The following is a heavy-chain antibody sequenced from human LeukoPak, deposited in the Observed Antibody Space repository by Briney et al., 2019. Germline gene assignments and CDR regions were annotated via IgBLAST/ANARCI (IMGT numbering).Heavy chain of an antibody. D-gene: IGHD3-22*01. Sequence: PGRSLRLSCAASGFTFSSYGMHWVRQAPGKGLEWVAVISYDGSNKYYADSVKGRFTISRDNSKNTLYLQMNSLRAEDTAVYYCAKLYEGYYDSSGYPPNGALDIWGQGTMVTVSS. J-gene: IGHJ3*02. CDR3: AKLYEGYYDSSGYPPNGALDI. V-gene: IGHV3-30*18. CDR2: ISYDGSNK. CDR1: GFTFSSYG.